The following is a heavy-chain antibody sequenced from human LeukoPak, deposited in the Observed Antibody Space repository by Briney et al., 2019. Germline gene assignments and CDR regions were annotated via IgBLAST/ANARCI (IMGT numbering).Heavy chain of an antibody. CDR2: IRSKANTYAT. V-gene: IGHV3-73*01. CDR1: GFIFSDSA. D-gene: IGHD4-17*01. CDR3: TYGDYTFDY. Sequence: GGSLRLSCAASGFIFSDSALHWVRQASGKGLEWIGRIRSKANTYATAYAASVKGRFTISRDDSNNRASLQMNSLKTEDTAVYYCTYGDYTFDYWGQGILVTVSS. J-gene: IGHJ4*02.